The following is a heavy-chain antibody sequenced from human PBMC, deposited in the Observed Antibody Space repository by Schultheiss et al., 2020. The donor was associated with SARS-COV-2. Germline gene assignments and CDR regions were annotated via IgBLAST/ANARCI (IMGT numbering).Heavy chain of an antibody. CDR1: GFSLSTTSM. CDR2: INHSGST. CDR3: ARTYCTTPRCYTTKGHYVMDV. V-gene: IGHV4-4*02. J-gene: IGHJ6*02. D-gene: IGHD2-2*01. Sequence: SGPTLVKPTQTLTLTCTFSGFSLSTTSMCVSWIRQPPGKGLEWIGEINHSGSTNYNPSLKSRVTISVDTSKNQFSLKLNSVTAADTAVYYCARTYCTTPRCYTTKGHYVMDVWGQGTTVTVSS.